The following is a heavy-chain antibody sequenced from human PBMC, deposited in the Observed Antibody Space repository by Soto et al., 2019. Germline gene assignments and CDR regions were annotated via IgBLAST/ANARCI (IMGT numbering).Heavy chain of an antibody. Sequence: SETLSLTCAVYGGSFSGYYWSWIRQPPGKGLEWIGEINHSGSTNYNPSLKSRVTISVDTSKNQFSLKLSSVTAADTAVYYCARVGGYSYVEADYWGQGTLVTVSS. CDR3: ARVGGYSYVEADY. CDR2: INHSGST. J-gene: IGHJ4*02. CDR1: GGSFSGYY. V-gene: IGHV4-34*01. D-gene: IGHD5-18*01.